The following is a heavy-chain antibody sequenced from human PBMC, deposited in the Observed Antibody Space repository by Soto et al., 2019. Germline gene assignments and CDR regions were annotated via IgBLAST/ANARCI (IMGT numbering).Heavy chain of an antibody. D-gene: IGHD2-8*01. V-gene: IGHV4-4*07. CDR2: ISASGRS. CDR1: GDFISNFY. J-gene: IGHJ2*01. Sequence: PSETLSLPCTVSGDFISNFYWSWIRQPAGKGLESLGRISASGRSNYNPSLQSRVAMSLDTSKNQFSLRLTSLTAADTAVYFCARGMGRSFDLWGRGTLVTVSS. CDR3: ARGMGRSFDL.